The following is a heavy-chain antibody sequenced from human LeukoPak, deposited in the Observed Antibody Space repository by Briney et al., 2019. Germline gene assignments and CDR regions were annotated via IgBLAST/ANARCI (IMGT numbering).Heavy chain of an antibody. CDR3: ARDAVTMVRGVIITGFDY. CDR1: GFTLSSYE. J-gene: IGHJ4*02. D-gene: IGHD3-10*01. Sequence: GGSLRLSCAASGFTLSSYEMNWVRQAPGKGLEWVSYISSSGSTIYYADSVKGRFTISRDNAKNSLYLQMNSLRAEDTAVYYCARDAVTMVRGVIITGFDYWGQGTLVTVSS. V-gene: IGHV3-48*03. CDR2: ISSSGSTI.